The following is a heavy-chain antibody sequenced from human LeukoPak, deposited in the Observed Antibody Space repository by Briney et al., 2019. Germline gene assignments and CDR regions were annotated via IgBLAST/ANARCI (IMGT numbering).Heavy chain of an antibody. Sequence: SQTLSLTCTVSGRSISSGTAYWGWVRQPPGKGLEWIGSIQYSGITYYNPSLKSRLTISVDTSKNQFSLKLSSVTAADTAVYFCGMGGGLAVSHAWGQGTLVTVSS. CDR1: GRSISSGTAY. CDR3: GMGGGLAVSHA. D-gene: IGHD5/OR15-5a*01. J-gene: IGHJ4*02. V-gene: IGHV4-39*01. CDR2: IQYSGIT.